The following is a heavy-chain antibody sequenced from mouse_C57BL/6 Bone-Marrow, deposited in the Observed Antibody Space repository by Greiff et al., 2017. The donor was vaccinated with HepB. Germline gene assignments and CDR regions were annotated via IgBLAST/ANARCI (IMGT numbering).Heavy chain of an antibody. Sequence: DVKLVESGGGLVKPGGSLKLSCAASGFTFSDYGMHWVRQAPEKGLEWVAYISSGSSTIYYADTVKGRFTISRDNAKNTLFLQMTSLRSEDTAMYYCARGCYYYGSWFAYWGQGTLVTVSA. CDR2: ISSGSSTI. CDR1: GFTFSDYG. CDR3: ARGCYYYGSWFAY. J-gene: IGHJ3*01. D-gene: IGHD1-1*01. V-gene: IGHV5-17*01.